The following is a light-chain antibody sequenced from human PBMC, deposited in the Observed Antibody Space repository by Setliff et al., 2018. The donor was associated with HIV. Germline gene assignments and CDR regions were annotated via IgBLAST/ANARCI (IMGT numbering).Light chain of an antibody. Sequence: QSALPPPASVSGSPGQSITISCTETSSDVGGYKYVSWYQQHPGKAPKLMIYDATHRPSGVSNRFSGSESGNTASLTISGLQAEDEADYYCSSYTSGSTSRVFGTGTKVTV. CDR1: SSDVGGYKY. CDR2: DAT. CDR3: SSYTSGSTSRV. J-gene: IGLJ1*01. V-gene: IGLV2-14*01.